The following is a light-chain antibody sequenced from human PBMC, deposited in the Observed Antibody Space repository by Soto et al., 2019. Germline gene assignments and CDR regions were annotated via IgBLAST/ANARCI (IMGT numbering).Light chain of an antibody. V-gene: IGKV1-5*03. CDR1: QSISNW. J-gene: IGKJ4*01. Sequence: DIQMTQSPSTLSASVGDRVTITCRASQSISNWLAWYQQKPGKAPKLLIYKASSLESGVPSRFSGSGSGTEFTLTISSLQPDEFASDYCQCVVTFGGGTKVEIK. CDR2: KAS. CDR3: QCVVT.